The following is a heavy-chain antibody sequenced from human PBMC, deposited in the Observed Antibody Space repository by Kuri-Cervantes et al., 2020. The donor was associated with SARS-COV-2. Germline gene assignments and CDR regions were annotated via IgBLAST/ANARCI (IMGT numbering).Heavy chain of an antibody. CDR2: ISYDGSNK. D-gene: IGHD2-21*01. CDR1: AFTFSSYA. Sequence: GESLKISCAASAFTFSSYAMHWVRQAPGKGLEWVEIISYDGSNKYYADSVKGRFTISRDNSKNTLYLQMNSLRAEDTAVYYCARDRVGVHDYWGQGTLVTVSS. CDR3: ARDRVGVHDY. J-gene: IGHJ4*02. V-gene: IGHV3-30-3*01.